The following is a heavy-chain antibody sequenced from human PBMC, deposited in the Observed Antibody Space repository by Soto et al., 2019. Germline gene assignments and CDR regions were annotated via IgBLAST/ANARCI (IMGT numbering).Heavy chain of an antibody. CDR2: ISSSSSYI. V-gene: IGHV3-21*01. J-gene: IGHJ4*02. CDR1: GFTFSSYS. D-gene: IGHD1-1*01. Sequence: EVQLVESGGGLVKPGGSRKLSCAASGFTFSSYSMTWVRQAPGKGLEWVSSISSSSSYIYYADSLKGRFTISRDNAKNSLSLQMNSLRVEDTAVYYCARAESTGTTLLDYWGQGTLVTVSS. CDR3: ARAESTGTTLLDY.